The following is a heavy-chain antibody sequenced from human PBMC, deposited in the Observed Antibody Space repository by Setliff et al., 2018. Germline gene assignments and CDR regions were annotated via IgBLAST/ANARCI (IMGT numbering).Heavy chain of an antibody. Sequence: GASVKVSCKASGYTFTDHYLYWVRQAPGQGLECMGRINPNNGGTNYAQKLQGRVTMTTDTSTSTAYMELRSLRSDDTAVYYCARYITGTTPADYWGQGTLVTVSS. J-gene: IGHJ4*02. CDR2: INPNNGGT. V-gene: IGHV1-2*06. CDR3: ARYITGTTPADY. CDR1: GYTFTDHY. D-gene: IGHD1-7*01.